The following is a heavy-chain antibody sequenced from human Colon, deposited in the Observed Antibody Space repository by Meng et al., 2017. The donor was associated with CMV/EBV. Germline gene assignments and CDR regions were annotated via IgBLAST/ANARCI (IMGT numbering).Heavy chain of an antibody. J-gene: IGHJ1*01. D-gene: IGHD6-13*01. V-gene: IGHV4-59*01. CDR1: GCSMSSDC. CDR3: ALRGLAAGTFQH. CDR2: VCYNGIT. Sequence: QVQLEESRPGLVKPSETLSPTCSVSGCSMSSDCWSWIRQPPGKGLEWIGYVCYNGITDYNPSLKSRVTISGETSKNQFSLQVSSVTAADTAMYYCALRGLAAGTFQHWGQGALVTVSS.